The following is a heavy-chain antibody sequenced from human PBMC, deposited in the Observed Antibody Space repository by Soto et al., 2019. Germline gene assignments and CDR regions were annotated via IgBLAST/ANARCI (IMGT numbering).Heavy chain of an antibody. CDR1: GFTFSSYG. CDR3: ARDLGTMVLGVYYYYMDV. J-gene: IGHJ6*03. V-gene: IGHV3-33*01. CDR2: IWYDGSNK. Sequence: QVQLVESGGGVVQPGRSLRLSCAASGFTFSSYGMHWVRQAPGKGLEWVAVIWYDGSNKYYADSVKGRFTISRDNSKNTLYLLMNSRRAADTAVEYCARDLGTMVLGVYYYYMDVWGKGTTVTVSS. D-gene: IGHD3-10*01.